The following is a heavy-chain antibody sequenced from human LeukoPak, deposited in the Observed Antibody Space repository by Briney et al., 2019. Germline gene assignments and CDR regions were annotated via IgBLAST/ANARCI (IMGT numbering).Heavy chain of an antibody. V-gene: IGHV3-23*01. CDR2: ISGSGGST. CDR3: AKACRITMIVVVIKGGLDY. D-gene: IGHD3-22*01. CDR1: GFTFSSYA. Sequence: PGGSLRLSCAASGFTFSSYAMNWVRQAPGKGLEWVSAISGSGGSTYYADSVKGRFTISRDNSKNTLYLQMNSLRAEDTAVYYCAKACRITMIVVVIKGGLDYWGQGTLVTVSS. J-gene: IGHJ4*02.